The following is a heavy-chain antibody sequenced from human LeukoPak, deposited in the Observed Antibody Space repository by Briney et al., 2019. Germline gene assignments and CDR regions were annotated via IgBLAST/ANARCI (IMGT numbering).Heavy chain of an antibody. CDR1: GFTFSSYA. D-gene: IGHD6-6*01. Sequence: PGRSLRLSCAASGFTFSSYAMHWVRQAPGKGLEWVAVISYDGSNKYYADSVKGRFTISRDNSKNTLYLQMNSLRAEDTAVYYCAREIAALRPHFDYWGQGTLVTVSS. J-gene: IGHJ4*02. CDR3: AREIAALRPHFDY. CDR2: ISYDGSNK. V-gene: IGHV3-30-3*01.